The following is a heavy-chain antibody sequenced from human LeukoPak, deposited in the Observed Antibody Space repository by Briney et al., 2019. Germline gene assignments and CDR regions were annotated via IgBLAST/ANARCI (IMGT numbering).Heavy chain of an antibody. CDR2: IIPILGIA. CDR3: ASGATYYYDTN. Sequence: ASVKVSCKASGYTFTSYDINWVRQAPGQGLEWMGRIIPILGIANYAQKFQGRVTITADKSTSTAYMELSSLRSEDTAVFYCASGATYYYDTNWGQGTLVTVSS. D-gene: IGHD3-22*01. J-gene: IGHJ4*02. V-gene: IGHV1-69*04. CDR1: GYTFTSYD.